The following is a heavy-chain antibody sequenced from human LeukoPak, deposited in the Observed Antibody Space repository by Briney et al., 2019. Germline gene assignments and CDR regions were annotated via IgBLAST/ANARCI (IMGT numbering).Heavy chain of an antibody. D-gene: IGHD2-15*01. CDR1: GYTFTSYG. Sequence: ASVKVSCKASGYTFTSYGISWVRQAPGQGLEWMGWINPNSGGTNYAQKFQGRVTMTRDTSISTAYMELSRLRSDDTAVYYCARTTYCSGGSCPYYFDYWGQGTLVTVSS. V-gene: IGHV1-2*02. CDR2: INPNSGGT. J-gene: IGHJ4*02. CDR3: ARTTYCSGGSCPYYFDY.